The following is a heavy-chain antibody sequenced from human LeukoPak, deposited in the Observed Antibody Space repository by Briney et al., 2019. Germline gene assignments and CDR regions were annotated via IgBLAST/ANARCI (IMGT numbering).Heavy chain of an antibody. J-gene: IGHJ6*02. CDR1: GFTFSSYG. CDR3: AKGKGYCSGGSCFYYYYYGMDV. Sequence: PGGSLRLSCAASGFTFSSYGMHWVRQAPGKGLEWVAVISYDGSNKYYADSVKGRFTISRDNSKNTLYLQMNSLRAEDTAVYYCAKGKGYCSGGSCFYYYYYGMDVWGQGTTVTVSS. V-gene: IGHV3-30*18. CDR2: ISYDGSNK. D-gene: IGHD2-15*01.